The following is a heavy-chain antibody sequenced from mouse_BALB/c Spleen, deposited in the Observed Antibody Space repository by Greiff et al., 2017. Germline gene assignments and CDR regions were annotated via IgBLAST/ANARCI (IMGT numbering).Heavy chain of an antibody. D-gene: IGHD1-1*01. V-gene: IGHV5-12-1*01. J-gene: IGHJ3*01. CDR3: ARGGYGSSLAY. CDR1: GFAFSSYD. Sequence: EVMLVESGGGLVKPGGSLKFSCAASGFAFSSYDMSWVRQTPEKRLEWVAYISSGGGSTYYPDTVKGRFTISRDNAKNTLYLQMSSLKSEDTAMYYCARGGYGSSLAYWGQGTLVTVSA. CDR2: ISSGGGST.